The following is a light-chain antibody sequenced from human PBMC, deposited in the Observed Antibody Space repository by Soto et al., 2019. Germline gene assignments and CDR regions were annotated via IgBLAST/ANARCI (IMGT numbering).Light chain of an antibody. CDR3: QQVNVYPST. V-gene: IGKV1-9*01. Sequence: IQFTHSPSSLSASVGDIFXIXSRASQGISSYLGWYQQKPGKAPNLLIYDASTLHSGVPSRFSGGGSGTDFTLTISSLQPEDFATYYCQQVNVYPSTFGGGTRWIS. CDR2: DAS. J-gene: IGKJ4*01. CDR1: QGISSY.